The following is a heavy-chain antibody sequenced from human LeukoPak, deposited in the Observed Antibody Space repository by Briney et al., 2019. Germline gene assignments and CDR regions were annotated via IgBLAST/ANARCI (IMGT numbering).Heavy chain of an antibody. CDR2: INVNSGGT. D-gene: IGHD3-16*02. Sequence: ASVKVSCKASGYTFTDDYIHWVRQAPGQGLEWMGWINVNSGGTNYAQKFYARVTMTRDTSISTAYMELSRLRSDDTAVYYCARAYQRLGGLSFPDSWGQGTLVTVSS. V-gene: IGHV1-2*02. CDR3: ARAYQRLGGLSFPDS. J-gene: IGHJ5*01. CDR1: GYTFTDDY.